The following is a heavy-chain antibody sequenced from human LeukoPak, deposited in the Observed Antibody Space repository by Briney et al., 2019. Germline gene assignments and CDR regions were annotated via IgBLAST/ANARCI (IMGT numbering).Heavy chain of an antibody. Sequence: PSETLSLTCTVSGGSISSYYWSWIRQPPGKGLEWIGYIYTGGSTNYNPSLKSRVTISVDTSKNQFSLKLSSVTAADTAVYYCARTQYDYYYYYYMDVWGKGTTVTVSS. J-gene: IGHJ6*03. CDR3: ARTQYDYYYYYYMDV. V-gene: IGHV4-4*09. D-gene: IGHD2-2*01. CDR1: GGSISSYY. CDR2: IYTGGST.